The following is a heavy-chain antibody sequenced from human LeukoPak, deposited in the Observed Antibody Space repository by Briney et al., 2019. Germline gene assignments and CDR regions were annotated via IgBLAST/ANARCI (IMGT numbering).Heavy chain of an antibody. J-gene: IGHJ3*02. CDR3: ARDASGTALTGAFDI. Sequence: SVKVSCKASGGTFSSYAISGVRQAPGQGLEWMGGIIPIFGTANYAQKFQGRVTITADESTSTAYMELSSLRSEDTAVYYCARDASGTALTGAFDIWGQGTMVTVSS. CDR2: IIPIFGTA. CDR1: GGTFSSYA. D-gene: IGHD1-14*01. V-gene: IGHV1-69*13.